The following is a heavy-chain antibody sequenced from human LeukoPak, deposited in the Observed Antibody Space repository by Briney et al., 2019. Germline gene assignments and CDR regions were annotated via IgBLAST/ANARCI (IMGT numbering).Heavy chain of an antibody. CDR1: GFTFSNAW. CDR3: AKDSRGVKQWLVPRNDH. CDR2: LSGSGGST. J-gene: IGHJ4*02. Sequence: GGSLRLSCAASGFTFSNAWMNWVRQAPGKGLEWVSALSGSGGSTYYADSVKGRFTISRDNSKDTLYLQMDSLRAEDTAVYYCAKDSRGVKQWLVPRNDHWGQGTLVTVSS. D-gene: IGHD6-19*01. V-gene: IGHV3-23*01.